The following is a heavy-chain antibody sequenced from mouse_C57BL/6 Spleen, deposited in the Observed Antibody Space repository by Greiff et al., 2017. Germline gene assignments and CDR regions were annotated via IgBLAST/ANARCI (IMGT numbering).Heavy chain of an antibody. Sequence: VQLQQSGPELVKPGASVKISCKASGYSFTGYYMNWVKQSPEKSLEWIGEINPSTGGTTYNQKFKAKATLTVDKSSSTAYMQLKSLTSEDSAVYYCATVYGSSYGFAYWGQGTLVTVSA. CDR3: ATVYGSSYGFAY. J-gene: IGHJ3*01. CDR2: INPSTGGT. V-gene: IGHV1-42*01. CDR1: GYSFTGYY. D-gene: IGHD1-1*01.